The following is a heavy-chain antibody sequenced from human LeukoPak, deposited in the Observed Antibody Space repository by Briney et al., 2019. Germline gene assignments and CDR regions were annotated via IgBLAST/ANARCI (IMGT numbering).Heavy chain of an antibody. D-gene: IGHD4-17*01. J-gene: IGHJ4*02. CDR3: ARAGTNLGDYDY. CDR1: GGSFSGYY. Sequence: SETLSLTCAVYGGSFSGYYWSWIRQPPGKGLEWIGEINHSGSTNYNPSLKSRVTISVDTSKNQFSLNLSSVTAADTAVYYCARAGTNLGDYDYWGQGTLVTVSS. CDR2: INHSGST. V-gene: IGHV4-34*01.